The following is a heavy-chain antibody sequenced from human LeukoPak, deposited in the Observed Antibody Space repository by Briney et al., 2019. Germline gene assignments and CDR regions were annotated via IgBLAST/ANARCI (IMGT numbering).Heavy chain of an antibody. CDR3: AKGRWFGKLSSNWFDP. CDR1: GFTFSSYG. V-gene: IGHV3-30*18. CDR2: ISYDGSNK. D-gene: IGHD3-10*01. Sequence: PGGSLRLSCAASGFTFSSYGMHWVRQAPGKGLEWVAVISYDGSNKYYADSVKGRFTISRDNSKNTLYLQMNSLRAEDTAVYYCAKGRWFGKLSSNWFDPWGQGTLVTVSS. J-gene: IGHJ5*02.